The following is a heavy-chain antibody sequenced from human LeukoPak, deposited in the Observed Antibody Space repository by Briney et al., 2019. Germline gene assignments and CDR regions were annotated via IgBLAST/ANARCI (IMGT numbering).Heavy chain of an antibody. J-gene: IGHJ6*02. CDR3: ARGLGYSGSYYGVYYYYYGMDV. CDR2: ISYDGSNK. V-gene: IGHV3-30-3*01. Sequence: GGSLRLSCAASGFTFSSYAMHWVRQAPGKGLEWVAVISYDGSNKYYADSVKGRFTISRDNSKNTLYLQVNSLRAEDTAVYYCARGLGYSGSYYGVYYYYYGMDVWGQRTTVTVSS. D-gene: IGHD1-26*01. CDR1: GFTFSSYA.